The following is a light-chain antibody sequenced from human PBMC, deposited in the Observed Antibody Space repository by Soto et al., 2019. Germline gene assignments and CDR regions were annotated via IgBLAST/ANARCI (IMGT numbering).Light chain of an antibody. Sequence: EIVMTQSPLSLPVSPGEPASISCRSSQSLLHRNGYNYLDSYLQKPGQSPHLLIYLGSNRASGVTDMFSGSGSGTDFTLKISRVEAEDVGVYYCMQALQTSYTFGQGTTLEIK. CDR1: QSLLHRNGYNY. J-gene: IGKJ2*01. CDR3: MQALQTSYT. V-gene: IGKV2-28*01. CDR2: LGS.